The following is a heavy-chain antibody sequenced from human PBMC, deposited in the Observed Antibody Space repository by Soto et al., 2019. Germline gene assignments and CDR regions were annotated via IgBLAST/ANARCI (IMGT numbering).Heavy chain of an antibody. CDR3: ARGSAYSSGRSPHYYYCYGMEV. CDR1: GDSVSSNRAA. CDR2: TYYRSKWYN. J-gene: IGHJ6*02. V-gene: IGHV6-1*01. D-gene: IGHD6-19*01. Sequence: SQTLSLTCAISGDSVSSNRAAWNWIRQSPSRGLEWLGRTYYRSKWYNDYAVSVKSRITINPDTSKNQFSLQLNSVTPEDTAVYYCARGSAYSSGRSPHYYYCYGMEVWGQGTTVTVSS.